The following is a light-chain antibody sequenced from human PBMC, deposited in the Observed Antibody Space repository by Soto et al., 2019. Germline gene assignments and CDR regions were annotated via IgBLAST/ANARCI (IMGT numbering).Light chain of an antibody. V-gene: IGKV1-5*03. J-gene: IGKJ2*01. Sequence: DIPMTQSPSTLSASVGDRVTITCRASQSISSWLAWYQQKPGKAPKLLIYKASSLESGVPSRFSGSGSGTEFTLTISSLQPDDFATYYCQQFPGYTFGQGTKLEIK. CDR2: KAS. CDR3: QQFPGYT. CDR1: QSISSW.